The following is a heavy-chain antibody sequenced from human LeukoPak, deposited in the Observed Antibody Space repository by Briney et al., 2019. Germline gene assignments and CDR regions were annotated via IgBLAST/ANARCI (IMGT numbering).Heavy chain of an antibody. CDR1: GESFSGYY. CDR3: ARTPSRTYSSSSSSAFDI. Sequence: PSETLSLTCAVYGESFSGYYWSWIRQHPGKGLEWIGYIYYSGSTYYNPSLKSRVTISVDTSKNQFSLKLSSVTAADTAVYYCARTPSRTYSSSSSSAFDIWGQGTMVTVSS. D-gene: IGHD6-6*01. CDR2: IYYSGST. J-gene: IGHJ3*02. V-gene: IGHV4-31*11.